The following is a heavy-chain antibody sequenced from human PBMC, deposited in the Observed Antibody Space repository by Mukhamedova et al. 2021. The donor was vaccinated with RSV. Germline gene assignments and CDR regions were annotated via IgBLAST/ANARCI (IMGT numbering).Heavy chain of an antibody. CDR3: ARKTSRQLWDN. V-gene: IGHV4-34*01. CDR2: INHSGST. J-gene: IGHJ4*02. Sequence: GKGLEWIGEINHSGSTNYNPSLKSRVTISVDTSKNQFSLKLSSVTAADTAVYYCARKTSRQLWDNWGQGTLVTVSS. D-gene: IGHD5-18*01.